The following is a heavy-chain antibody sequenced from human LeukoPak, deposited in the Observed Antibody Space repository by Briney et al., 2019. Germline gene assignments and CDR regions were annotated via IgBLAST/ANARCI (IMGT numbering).Heavy chain of an antibody. V-gene: IGHV4-39*01. D-gene: IGHD3-3*01. J-gene: IGHJ4*02. CDR2: IYYSGST. Sequence: SETLSLTCTVSGGSISSSSYYWGWLRQPPGKGLEWIGSIYYSGSTYYNPSLKRRVTISVDTSKNQFSLKLSSVTAADTAVYYCARHDPVYYDFWSGYPLGGFDYWGQGTLVTVSS. CDR3: ARHDPVYYDFWSGYPLGGFDY. CDR1: GGSISSSSYY.